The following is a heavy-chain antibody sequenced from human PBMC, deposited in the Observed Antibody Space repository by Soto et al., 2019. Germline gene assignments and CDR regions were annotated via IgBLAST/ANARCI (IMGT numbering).Heavy chain of an antibody. CDR1: GFTFGDYA. CDR2: IRSKAYGGTT. J-gene: IGHJ6*02. CDR3: TRDLGYCTNGVCFQYYYGMDV. V-gene: IGHV3-49*03. Sequence: PGGSLRLSCTASGFTFGDYAMSWFRQAPGKGLEWVGFIRSKAYGGTTEYAASVKGRFTISRDDSKSIAYLQMNSLKTEDTAVYYCTRDLGYCTNGVCFQYYYGMDVWGQGTTVTVSS. D-gene: IGHD2-8*01.